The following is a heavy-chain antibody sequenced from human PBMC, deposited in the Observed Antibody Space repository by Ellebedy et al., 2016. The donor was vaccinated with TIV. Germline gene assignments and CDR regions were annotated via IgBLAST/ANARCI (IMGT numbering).Heavy chain of an antibody. CDR3: ARAPYDVYRYFHL. CDR1: GGSFSGYY. D-gene: IGHD3-3*01. CDR2: ITHSGST. J-gene: IGHJ2*01. Sequence: MPSETLSLTCGVSGGSFSGYYWTWIRQPPGKGLEWIGEITHSGSTNYNPSLKRRVTISVDTSTNQFSLKLSSVTAADTAVYFCARAPYDVYRYFHLWGRGTLVAVSS. V-gene: IGHV4-34*01.